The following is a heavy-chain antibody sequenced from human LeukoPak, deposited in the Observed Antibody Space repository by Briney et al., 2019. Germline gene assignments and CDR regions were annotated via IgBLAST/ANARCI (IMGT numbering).Heavy chain of an antibody. CDR2: ISAYNGNT. V-gene: IGHV1-18*01. CDR3: ARDPPWGYSYGLAFDY. Sequence: ASVKASCKASGYTFTSYGISWVRQAPGQGLEWMGWISAYNGNTNYAQKLQGRVTMTTDTSTSTAYMELRSLRSDDTAVYYCARDPPWGYSYGLAFDYWGQGTLVTVSS. J-gene: IGHJ4*02. CDR1: GYTFTSYG. D-gene: IGHD5-18*01.